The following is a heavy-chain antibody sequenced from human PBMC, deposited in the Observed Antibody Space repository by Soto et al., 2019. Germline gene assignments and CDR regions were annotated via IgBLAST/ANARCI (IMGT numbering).Heavy chain of an antibody. V-gene: IGHV1-69*01. CDR1: GGTFSSYA. Sequence: QVQLVQSGAEVKKPGSSVKVSCKASGGTFSSYAISWVRQAPGQGLEWMGGIIPIFGTANYAQKFQGRFTITADESRSSAYMELSSLRSEETAVHYCAREVVAASNWFDPCGQGTLVTVSS. J-gene: IGHJ5*02. D-gene: IGHD2-15*01. CDR3: AREVVAASNWFDP. CDR2: IIPIFGTA.